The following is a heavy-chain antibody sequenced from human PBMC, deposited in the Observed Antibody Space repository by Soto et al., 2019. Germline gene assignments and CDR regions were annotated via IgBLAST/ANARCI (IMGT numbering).Heavy chain of an antibody. CDR1: GYTFTSYD. J-gene: IGHJ4*02. V-gene: IGHV1-8*01. CDR2: MNPNSGTT. D-gene: IGHD2-15*01. Sequence: QVQLVQSGAEVKKPGASVKVSCKASGYTFTSYDINWVRQATGQGLEWMGWMNPNSGTTVYAQKFQDRVTMARNTSISTAYIELSSLRSEDAAVYYCARGVVTDYWGQGTLVTVSS. CDR3: ARGVVTDY.